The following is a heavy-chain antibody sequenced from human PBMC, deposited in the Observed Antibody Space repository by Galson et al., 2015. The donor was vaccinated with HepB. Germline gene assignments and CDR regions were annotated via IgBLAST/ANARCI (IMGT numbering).Heavy chain of an antibody. J-gene: IGHJ6*03. V-gene: IGHV1-69*10. Sequence: SVKVSCKASGGTFSSYAISWVRQAPGQGLEWMGGIIPIVGITKSAQNFHDRLKITADKSRSTTTAYMELNSLSSEDTAVYFCARGTGYTTSGRYYFYYMDVWGKGTTVTVSS. CDR3: ARGTGYTTSGRYYFYYMDV. CDR2: IIPIVGIT. CDR1: GGTFSSYA. D-gene: IGHD5-12*01.